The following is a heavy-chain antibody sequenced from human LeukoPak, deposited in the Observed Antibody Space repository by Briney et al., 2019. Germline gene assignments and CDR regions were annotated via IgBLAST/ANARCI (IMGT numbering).Heavy chain of an antibody. V-gene: IGHV3-15*01. D-gene: IGHD1-20*01. CDR1: GFNFINAY. CDR3: TTDAGYIDRGYKW. CDR2: IKSKNDGETT. Sequence: GGSLRLSCAASGFNFINAYMIWVRQAPGKGLEWVGRIKSKNDGETTDYGAPVKGRFTISRDDSQQTLYLQMSSLKTEDTGLYYCTTDAGYIDRGYKWWGEGTLVSVAS. J-gene: IGHJ4*02.